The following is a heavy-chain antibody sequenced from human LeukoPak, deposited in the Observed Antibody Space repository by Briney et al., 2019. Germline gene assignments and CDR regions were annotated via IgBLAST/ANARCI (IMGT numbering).Heavy chain of an antibody. CDR1: GFTFSDYA. V-gene: IGHV3-49*04. D-gene: IGHD6-13*01. CDR3: TRGRQLLGKGYFFDY. CDR2: IRSKGYGGTA. J-gene: IGHJ4*02. Sequence: GGSLRLSCTASGFTFSDYAMSWVRQAPGKGLEWVGLIRSKGYGGTAEYATSVKGRFTVSRDDSKTVAYLQVDSLKTEDAAVYYCTRGRQLLGKGYFFDYWGQGSLVTVSS.